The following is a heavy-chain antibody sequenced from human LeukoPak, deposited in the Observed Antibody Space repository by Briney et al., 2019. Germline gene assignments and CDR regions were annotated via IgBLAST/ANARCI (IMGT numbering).Heavy chain of an antibody. CDR3: ARSHYYDSSGSHNNWFDP. V-gene: IGHV4-34*01. J-gene: IGHJ5*02. Sequence: PSETLSLTCAVYGGSFSGYYWSWIRQPPGKGLEWIGEINHSGSTNYNPSLKSRVTISVDTSKNQFSLKLSSVTAADTAVYYCARSHYYDSSGSHNNWFDPWGQGTLVTVSS. D-gene: IGHD3-22*01. CDR2: INHSGST. CDR1: GGSFSGYY.